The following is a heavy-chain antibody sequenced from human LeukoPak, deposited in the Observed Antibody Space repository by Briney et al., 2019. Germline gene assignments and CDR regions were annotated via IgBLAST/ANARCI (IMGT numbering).Heavy chain of an antibody. CDR3: ASLNYDILTGYGYFDY. CDR2: IYYSGST. J-gene: IGHJ4*02. D-gene: IGHD3-9*01. CDR1: GGSISSYY. V-gene: IGHV4-59*01. Sequence: SETLSLTCTVSGGSISSYYWSWIRQPPGKGLEWIGYIYYSGSTNYNPSLKSRVTISVDTSKNQFSLKLSSVTAADTAVYYCASLNYDILTGYGYFDYWGQGTLVTVSS.